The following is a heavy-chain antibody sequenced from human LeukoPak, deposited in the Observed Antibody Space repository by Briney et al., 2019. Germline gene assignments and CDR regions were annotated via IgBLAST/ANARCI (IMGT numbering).Heavy chain of an antibody. D-gene: IGHD6-19*01. V-gene: IGHV1-69*13. CDR3: ASYSSGWYYFDY. J-gene: IGHJ4*02. CDR2: IIPIFGTA. Sequence: SVKVSCKASGGTFISYAISWVRQAPGQGLEWMGGIIPIFGTANYAQKFQGRVTITADESTSTAYMELSSLRSEDTAVYYCASYSSGWYYFDYWGQGTLVTVSS. CDR1: GGTFISYA.